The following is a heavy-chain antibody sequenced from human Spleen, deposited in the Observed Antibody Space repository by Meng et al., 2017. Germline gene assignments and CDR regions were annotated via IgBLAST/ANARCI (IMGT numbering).Heavy chain of an antibody. CDR1: GFTFSSNW. D-gene: IGHD1-26*01. Sequence: GGSLRLSCAASGFTFSSNWMSWVRQGPGKGLEWVANIKQDGSEKYYVDSVKGRFTISRDNAKNSLYLQMNSLRAEDTAVYYCARDLEVGGSYYDLSDYWGQGTLVTVSS. CDR2: IKQDGSEK. CDR3: ARDLEVGGSYYDLSDY. V-gene: IGHV3-7*01. J-gene: IGHJ4*02.